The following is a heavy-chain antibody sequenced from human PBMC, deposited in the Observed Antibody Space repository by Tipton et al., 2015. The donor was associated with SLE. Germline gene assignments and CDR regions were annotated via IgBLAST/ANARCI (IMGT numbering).Heavy chain of an antibody. CDR1: GGSFSGYY. Sequence: TLSLTCAVYGGSFSGYYWSWIRQPPGKGLEWIGEINHSGGTNYNPSLKSRVTISVDTPKNQFSLKLSSVTAADTAVYYCARAPGLDRDYYYYYYMDVWGKGTTVTVSS. CDR2: INHSGGT. V-gene: IGHV4-34*01. CDR3: ARAPGLDRDYYYYYYMDV. J-gene: IGHJ6*03. D-gene: IGHD3/OR15-3a*01.